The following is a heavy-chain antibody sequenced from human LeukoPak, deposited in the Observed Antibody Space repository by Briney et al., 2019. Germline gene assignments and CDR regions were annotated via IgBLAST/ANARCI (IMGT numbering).Heavy chain of an antibody. CDR3: ARDFSSGGTGYYYDSSGYSEYYFDY. CDR1: GDTFTNYG. Sequence: ASVKVSCKASGDTFTNYGISWVRQAPGQGLGWMGWISTYTVETIYAQKFQGRVTLSTDTSTSTAYMELRSLRSDDTAVYYCARDFSSGGTGYYYDSSGYSEYYFDYWGQGTLVTVSS. V-gene: IGHV1-18*01. D-gene: IGHD3-22*01. J-gene: IGHJ4*02. CDR2: ISTYTVET.